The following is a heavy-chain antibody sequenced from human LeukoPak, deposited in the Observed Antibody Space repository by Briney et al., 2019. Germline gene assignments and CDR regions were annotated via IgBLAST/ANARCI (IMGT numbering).Heavy chain of an antibody. D-gene: IGHD3-3*01. Sequence: TSETLSLTCTVSGGSISSSSYYWGWIRQPPGKGLEWIGSIYYSGSTYYNPSLKSRVTISVDTSKNQFSLKLSSVTAADTAVYYCAGGSVGLRFIYYWGQGTLVTVSS. CDR3: AGGSVGLRFIYY. J-gene: IGHJ4*02. CDR1: GGSISSSSYY. V-gene: IGHV4-39*01. CDR2: IYYSGST.